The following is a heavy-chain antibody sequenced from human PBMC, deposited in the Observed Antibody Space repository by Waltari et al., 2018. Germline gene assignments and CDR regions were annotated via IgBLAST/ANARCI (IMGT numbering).Heavy chain of an antibody. CDR3: TSWRVVAGTGWFDS. CDR1: GFSFSTYD. V-gene: IGHV3-23*01. CDR2: IRNSGGNT. D-gene: IGHD2-15*01. Sequence: EVQLLESGDGLVQPGWSLRLSCAASGFSFSTYDMAWVRKAPGKGLEWVSGIRNSGGNTYYGDSVKCRFAISRDNSRNTLHLQMNGLRAEDTAIYYCTSWRVVAGTGWFDSWGQGTLVTVSS. J-gene: IGHJ5*01.